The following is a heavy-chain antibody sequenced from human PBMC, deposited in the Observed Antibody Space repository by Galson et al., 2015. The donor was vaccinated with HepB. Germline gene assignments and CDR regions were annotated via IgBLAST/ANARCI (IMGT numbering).Heavy chain of an antibody. D-gene: IGHD3-9*01. CDR3: ATKSRDFDWLPFDY. CDR1: GFPFNNYH. J-gene: IGHJ4*02. CDR2: ISYDGRDK. Sequence: SLRLSCAASGFPFNNYHIHWVRQAPGKGLEWVAVISYDGRDKNYADSVKGRFTLSRDNSKNAVYLQMNSLRVEDTAVYYCATKSRDFDWLPFDYWGQGTLVTVSS. V-gene: IGHV3-30*03.